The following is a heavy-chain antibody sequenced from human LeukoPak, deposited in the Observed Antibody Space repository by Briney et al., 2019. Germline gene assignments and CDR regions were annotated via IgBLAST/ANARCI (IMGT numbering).Heavy chain of an antibody. V-gene: IGHV1-46*01. CDR3: ARDRGWAGGTTSYYFDY. CDR2: INPTGYTT. CDR1: GYTFTSYD. J-gene: IGHJ4*02. D-gene: IGHD1-7*01. Sequence: ASVKVSCKASGYTFTSYDINWVRQATGQGLEWMGIINPTGYTTSYAQKFQGRVTMTRDTSTSTVYMELSSLRSEVTAVYYCARDRGWAGGTTSYYFDYWGQGTLVTVSS.